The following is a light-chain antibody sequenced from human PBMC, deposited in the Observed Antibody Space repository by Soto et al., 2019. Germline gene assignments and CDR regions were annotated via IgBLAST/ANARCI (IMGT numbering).Light chain of an antibody. V-gene: IGLV3-25*03. J-gene: IGLJ3*02. CDR3: QSADSSGAYWV. Sequence: SYELKQAPSVSVSPGQTARITCSGDALPKQYAYWYQQKPGQAPVLVLYKDSERPSGIPERFSGSNSGTTVTLTISGVQAEDEADYYCQSADSSGAYWVFGGGTKVTVL. CDR2: KDS. CDR1: ALPKQY.